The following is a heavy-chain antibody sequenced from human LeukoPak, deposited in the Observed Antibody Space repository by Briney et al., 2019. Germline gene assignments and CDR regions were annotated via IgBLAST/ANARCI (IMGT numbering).Heavy chain of an antibody. CDR3: ARDRVVVAASWFDP. D-gene: IGHD2-15*01. Sequence: PGGSLRLSCAASGFTFSSYWMSWVRQAPGQGLEWVANIKQDGSEKYYVDSVKGRFTISRDNAKNSLYLQTNSLRAEDTAVYYCARDRVVVAASWFDPWGQGTLVTVSS. CDR2: IKQDGSEK. V-gene: IGHV3-7*01. CDR1: GFTFSSYW. J-gene: IGHJ5*02.